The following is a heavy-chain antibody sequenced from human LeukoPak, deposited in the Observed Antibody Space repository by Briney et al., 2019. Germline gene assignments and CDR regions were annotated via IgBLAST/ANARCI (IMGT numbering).Heavy chain of an antibody. D-gene: IGHD3-10*01. J-gene: IGHJ4*02. Sequence: GGSLRLSCAASGFTFSRYEMNWVRQAPGKGLEWVSYISSSGTTIYYADSVKGRFTISRDNAKNSLYLQMNSLRAEDTAIYYCAREGGITMAPFDYWGQGTLVTVSS. CDR1: GFTFSRYE. V-gene: IGHV3-48*03. CDR2: ISSSGTTI. CDR3: AREGGITMAPFDY.